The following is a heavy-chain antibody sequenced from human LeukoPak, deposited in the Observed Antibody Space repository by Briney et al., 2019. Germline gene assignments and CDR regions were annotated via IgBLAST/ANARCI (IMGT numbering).Heavy chain of an antibody. J-gene: IGHJ4*02. Sequence: PGGSLRLSCVASGFTFSTYDMNWVRQAPGKGLEWVSAITSTSNHINYADSVKGRFTISRDSANNSLYLQMISLRAEDTAVYYCARVYSANGYGSGYYDYWGQGTLVTVSS. CDR1: GFTFSTYD. CDR3: ARVYSANGYGSGYYDY. V-gene: IGHV3-21*01. CDR2: ITSTSNHI. D-gene: IGHD3-10*01.